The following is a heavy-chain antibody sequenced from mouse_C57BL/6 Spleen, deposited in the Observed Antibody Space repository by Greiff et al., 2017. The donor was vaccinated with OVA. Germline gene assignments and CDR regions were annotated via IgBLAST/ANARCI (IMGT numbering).Heavy chain of an antibody. D-gene: IGHD1-1*01. CDR2: IYPRDGRT. V-gene: IGHV1-85*01. CDR1: GYTFTSYD. CDR3: AREGYYGSSEYFDV. Sequence: QVQLKESGPELVKPGASVKLSCKASGYTFTSYDINWVKQRPGQGLEWIGWIYPRDGRTKYNEKFKGKATLTVDTSSRTAYMELHSLTSEDSAVYCCAREGYYGSSEYFDVWGTGTTVTVSS. J-gene: IGHJ1*03.